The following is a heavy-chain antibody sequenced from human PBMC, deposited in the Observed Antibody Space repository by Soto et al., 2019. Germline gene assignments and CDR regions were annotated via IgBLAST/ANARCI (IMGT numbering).Heavy chain of an antibody. J-gene: IGHJ4*02. CDR3: AKSPTMVRGLIFDS. D-gene: IGHD3-10*01. CDR2: IKSGGST. CDR1: TTTFNMYA. V-gene: IGHV3-23*01. Sequence: EVQLLESGGGLVQPGGSLRLSCAASTTTFNMYAMSWVRQAPGMGLEWVSAIKSGGSTYYADSVKGRFTISRDDSKNTLHLQMNSLRAEDTAVYYCAKSPTMVRGLIFDSWGQGTLVTVSS.